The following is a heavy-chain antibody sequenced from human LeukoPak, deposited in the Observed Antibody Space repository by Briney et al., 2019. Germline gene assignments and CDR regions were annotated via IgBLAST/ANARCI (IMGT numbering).Heavy chain of an antibody. V-gene: IGHV5-51*01. J-gene: IGHJ4*02. CDR3: ARPGYYGDYSFDF. Sequence: GESLKISCKGSGYSFTSYWIGWVRQMPGKGLEWMGIIYPRDSDTRYSPSLQGQVTISADKSISTAYLQWSSLKASDTAMYYCARPGYYGDYSFDFWGQGTLVTVSS. CDR2: IYPRDSDT. D-gene: IGHD4-17*01. CDR1: GYSFTSYW.